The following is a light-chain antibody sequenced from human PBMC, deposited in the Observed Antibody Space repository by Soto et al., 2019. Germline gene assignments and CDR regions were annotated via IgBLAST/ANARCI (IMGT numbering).Light chain of an antibody. CDR2: GAS. CDR3: QQYGSSPLIS. Sequence: GERATLSCRASQSVSSSYLAWYQQKPGQAPRLLIFGASKRATGIPDRFSGSGSGRDFTLTISGLEPEDFAVYYCQQYGSSPLISFGQGTRLEIK. V-gene: IGKV3-20*01. J-gene: IGKJ5*01. CDR1: QSVSSSY.